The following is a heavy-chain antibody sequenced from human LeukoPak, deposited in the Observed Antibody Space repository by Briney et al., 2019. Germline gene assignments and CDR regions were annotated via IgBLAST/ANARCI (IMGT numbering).Heavy chain of an antibody. J-gene: IGHJ3*02. D-gene: IGHD4-23*01. CDR1: GFTISDYA. V-gene: IGHV3-23*01. CDR3: VKDKGDYGGDAFHI. CDR2: VSASGGGA. Sequence: GGSLRLSCAASGFTISDYAMSWVRQAPGKGLEWVSSVSASGGGAYYADSMRDRFIVSRDNSNNTVSLQMNSLRAEDTAIYCCVKDKGDYGGDAFHIWGQGTMVTVSS.